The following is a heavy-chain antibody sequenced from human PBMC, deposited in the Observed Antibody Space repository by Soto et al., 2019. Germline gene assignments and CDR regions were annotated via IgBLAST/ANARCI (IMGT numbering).Heavy chain of an antibody. CDR2: INPKSGYT. V-gene: IGHV1-2*02. CDR1: GYTFTCDY. J-gene: IGHJ4*02. D-gene: IGHD1-26*01. CDR3: ARYTGSNSLFDS. Sequence: SVKVSCKASGYTFTCDYLHWVRRAPGQGLEWMAWINPKSGYTKSAQKFQARVTLTRDTSISTAYMELRSLRSEDTAVYFCARYTGSNSLFDSWGQGTLVTVSS.